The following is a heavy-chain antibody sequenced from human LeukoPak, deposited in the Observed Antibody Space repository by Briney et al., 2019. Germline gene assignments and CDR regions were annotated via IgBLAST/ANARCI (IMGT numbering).Heavy chain of an antibody. J-gene: IGHJ4*02. CDR2: IYHSGST. D-gene: IGHD3-10*01. CDR3: ARQEMVRGVIISGFDY. V-gene: IGHV4-59*08. CDR1: GGSISSYY. Sequence: PSETLSLTCSVSGGSISSYYWSWIRQPPRKGLEWIGEIYHSGSTNYNPSLKSRVTISVDKSKNQFSLKLSSVTAADTAVYYCARQEMVRGVIISGFDYWGQGTLVTVSS.